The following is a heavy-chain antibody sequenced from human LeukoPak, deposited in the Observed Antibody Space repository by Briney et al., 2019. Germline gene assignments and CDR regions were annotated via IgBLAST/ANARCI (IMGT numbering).Heavy chain of an antibody. Sequence: GGSLRLSCAASGLTFSSDWMHWVRQVPGKGLVWVSRINSDASTINYADSVKGRFTISRDNAKNLLYLQMNSLRAEDTAVYYCAREKLDTRGYVDYWGQGTLVTVSS. CDR1: GLTFSSDW. D-gene: IGHD3-22*01. CDR2: INSDASTI. J-gene: IGHJ4*02. V-gene: IGHV3-74*01. CDR3: AREKLDTRGYVDY.